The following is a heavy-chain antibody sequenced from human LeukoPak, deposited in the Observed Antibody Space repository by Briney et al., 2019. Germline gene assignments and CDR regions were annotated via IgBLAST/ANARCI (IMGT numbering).Heavy chain of an antibody. CDR1: GYTFSSYW. CDR3: ARRYSDSSGYYYPLDY. Sequence: GESLKISCKGSGYTFSSYWIVWMRQMPGKGLEWMGIIYPGDSDTRYSPSFQGQVTISADKSISTAYLQWNSLKASDTAMYYCARRYSDSSGYYYPLDYWGQGTLVTVSS. J-gene: IGHJ4*02. D-gene: IGHD3-22*01. V-gene: IGHV5-51*01. CDR2: IYPGDSDT.